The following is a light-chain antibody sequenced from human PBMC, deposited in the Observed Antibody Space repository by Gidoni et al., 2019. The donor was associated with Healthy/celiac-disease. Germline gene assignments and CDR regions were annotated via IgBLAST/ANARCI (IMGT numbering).Light chain of an antibody. CDR1: SSDVGGYNY. Sequence: QSALTQPASVSGSPGQSNTISCTGTSSDVGGYNYVSWYQQHPGKAPKLMIYDVSNRPSGVSNRFSGSKSGNTASLTISGLQAEDEADYYCSSYTSSSTLPVVFGGGTKLTVL. V-gene: IGLV2-14*01. CDR3: SSYTSSSTLPVV. CDR2: DVS. J-gene: IGLJ2*01.